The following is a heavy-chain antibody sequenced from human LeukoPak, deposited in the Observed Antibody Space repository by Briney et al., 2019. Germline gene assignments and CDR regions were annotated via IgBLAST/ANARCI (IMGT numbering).Heavy chain of an antibody. CDR1: GGSISSGGYS. D-gene: IGHD3-3*01. Sequence: SETLSLTCAVSGGSISSGGYSWSWIRQPPGKGLEWIGYIYHSGSAYYSPSLKSRVTISVDTSKNQFSLKLSSVTAADTAVYYCARRDFWSGYYHFDYWGQGTLVTVSS. CDR2: IYHSGSA. CDR3: ARRDFWSGYYHFDY. V-gene: IGHV4-30-2*03. J-gene: IGHJ4*02.